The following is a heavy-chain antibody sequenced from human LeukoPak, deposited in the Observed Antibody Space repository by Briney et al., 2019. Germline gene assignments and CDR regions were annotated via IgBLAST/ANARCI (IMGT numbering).Heavy chain of an antibody. J-gene: IGHJ6*02. V-gene: IGHV1-2*02. CDR1: GYTFTGYY. CDR3: ARVFEWANYYYYGMDA. CDR2: INPNSGGT. Sequence: ASVKVSCKASGYTFTGYYMHWVRQAPGQGLEWMGWINPNSGGTNYAQKFQGRVTMTRDTSISTAYMELSRLRSDDTAVYYCARVFEWANYYYYGMDAWGQGTTVTVSS. D-gene: IGHD3-9*01.